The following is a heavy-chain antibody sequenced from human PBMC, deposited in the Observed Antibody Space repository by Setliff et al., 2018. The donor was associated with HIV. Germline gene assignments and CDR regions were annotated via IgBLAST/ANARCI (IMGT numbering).Heavy chain of an antibody. J-gene: IGHJ6*02. D-gene: IGHD3-10*01. CDR3: ARVPPGFGESLFHDAMDV. CDR1: SGSSGSISSYY. CDR2: IYYSGSV. V-gene: IGHV4-59*01. Sequence: NPSETLSLTCTVSSGSSGSISSYYWSWLRQPPGKGLEWIGYIYYSGSVNYNPSPKSRVTISIDTSKNQFSLKLSSVTAADTALYYCARVPPGFGESLFHDAMDVWGQGTTVTVSS.